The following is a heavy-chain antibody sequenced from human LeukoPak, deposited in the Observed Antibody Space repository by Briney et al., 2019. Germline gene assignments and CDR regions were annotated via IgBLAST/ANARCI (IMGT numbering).Heavy chain of an antibody. D-gene: IGHD3-10*01. CDR2: INSDGSTT. V-gene: IGHV3-74*01. CDR3: ARGGSGGNWCDP. CDR1: GFTFSSYW. J-gene: IGHJ5*02. Sequence: GGSLRLSCAAPGFTFSSYWMLWVRQAPGKGLVWVSRINSDGSTTSYADSAKGRFTISRDNAKNTLYLQMNSLRAEDTAVYYCARGGSGGNWCDPWGQGTLVTVSS.